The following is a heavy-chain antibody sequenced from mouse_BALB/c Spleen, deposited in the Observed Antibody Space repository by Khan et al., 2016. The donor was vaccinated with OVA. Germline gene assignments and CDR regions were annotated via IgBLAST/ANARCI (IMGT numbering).Heavy chain of an antibody. V-gene: IGHV3-2*02. J-gene: IGHJ2*01. CDR1: GYSINSDYA. CDR2: ISYSGNT. CDR3: ARIYRGDFDY. Sequence: EVQLQESGPGLVKPSQSLSLTCTVTGYSINSDYAWNWIRQFPGNKLEWMGYISYSGNTKYNPSLKSRISITRDTSENQFFLQLNSVTIEDTATYYCARIYRGDFDYWGQGTTLTVSS. D-gene: IGHD1-1*01.